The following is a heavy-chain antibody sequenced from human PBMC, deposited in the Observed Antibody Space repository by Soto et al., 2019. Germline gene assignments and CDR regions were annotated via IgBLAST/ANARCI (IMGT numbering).Heavy chain of an antibody. CDR1: GFTFDDYA. CDR3: AKDLSREGEERPFDY. CDR2: ISWNSGSI. Sequence: GGSLRLSCAASGFTFDDYAMHWVRQAPGKGLEWVSGISWNSGSIGYADSVKGRFTISRDNAKNSLYLQMNSLRAEDTALYYCAKDLSREGEERPFDYWGQGTLVTVSS. V-gene: IGHV3-9*01. J-gene: IGHJ4*02.